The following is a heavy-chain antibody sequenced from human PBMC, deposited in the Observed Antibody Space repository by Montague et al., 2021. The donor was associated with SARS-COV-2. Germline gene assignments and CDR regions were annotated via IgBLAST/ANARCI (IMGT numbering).Heavy chain of an antibody. CDR3: ARTTTRMLYPENAFDI. CDR2: TYYRSKWYH. V-gene: IGHV6-1*01. Sequence: CAISGDSVSSNTATWSWIRQSPSRVLGWLGRTYYRSKWYHDYAISLKSRITINPDTSKNQFSLQLSSVAPEDTAVFYCARTTTRMLYPENAFDIWGQGTMVTVSS. CDR1: GDSVSSNTAT. J-gene: IGHJ3*02. D-gene: IGHD2-15*01.